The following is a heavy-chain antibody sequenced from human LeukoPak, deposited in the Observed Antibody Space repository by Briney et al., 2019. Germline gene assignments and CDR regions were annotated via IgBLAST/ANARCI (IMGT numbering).Heavy chain of an antibody. J-gene: IGHJ5*02. CDR3: ARDLDCSGGTCYFDP. D-gene: IGHD2-15*01. CDR2: IYHSGST. V-gene: IGHV4-38-2*02. Sequence: SETLSLTCAVSGYSISSGFFWAWMRQSPGKGLEWIGSIYHSGSTSYNPSLKGRVTMSIDRSNNQFSLRLSSVTAADTAVYYCARDLDCSGGTCYFDPWGQGTLVTVSS. CDR1: GYSISSGFF.